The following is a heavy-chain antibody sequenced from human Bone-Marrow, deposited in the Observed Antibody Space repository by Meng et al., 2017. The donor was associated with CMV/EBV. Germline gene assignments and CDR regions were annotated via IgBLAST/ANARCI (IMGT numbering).Heavy chain of an antibody. CDR1: GFTFSNAW. Sequence: GGSLRLSCAASGFTFSNAWMNWVRQAPGKGLEWVANIKQDGSEKYYVDSVEGRFTISRDNAKNSLYLQMNSLRAEDTAVYYCARDAYYYDSSGYPAEYDYWGQGTLVTVSS. D-gene: IGHD3-22*01. CDR3: ARDAYYYDSSGYPAEYDY. V-gene: IGHV3-7*01. J-gene: IGHJ4*02. CDR2: IKQDGSEK.